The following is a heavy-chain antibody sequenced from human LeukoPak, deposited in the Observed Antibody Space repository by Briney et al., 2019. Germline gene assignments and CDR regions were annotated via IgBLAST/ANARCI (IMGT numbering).Heavy chain of an antibody. D-gene: IGHD2-2*01. V-gene: IGHV1-2*02. CDR2: INPNSGGT. CDR1: GYTFTRYY. J-gene: IGHJ4*02. CDR3: AREGEYGCSSTSCYGHVFDY. Sequence: ASVKVSCKASGYTFTRYYMHWVRQAPGQGLEWMGWINPNSGGTNYAQKFQGRVTLTRDTSISTAYMGLRRVRSDDTAVYYCAREGEYGCSSTSCYGHVFDYWGQGTLVTVSS.